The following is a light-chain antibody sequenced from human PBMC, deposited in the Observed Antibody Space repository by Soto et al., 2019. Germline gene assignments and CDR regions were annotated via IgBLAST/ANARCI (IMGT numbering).Light chain of an antibody. CDR3: ISYTGSSTSYV. CDR1: RSDIGSYNY. CDR2: GVS. V-gene: IGLV2-14*01. J-gene: IGLJ1*01. Sequence: QSALTQPTSVSGSPGQSITISCSGTRSDIGSYNYVAWYQHFPGKTTKILIYGVSNRPSGVSSRFSGSKSGNTASLTISGLQAEDEADYYCISYTGSSTSYVFGSGTKVTVL.